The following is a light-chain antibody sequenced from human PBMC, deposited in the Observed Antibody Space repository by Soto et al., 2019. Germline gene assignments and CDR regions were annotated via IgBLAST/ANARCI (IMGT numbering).Light chain of an antibody. CDR3: LQHNTYPYT. CDR1: QGISNL. V-gene: IGKV1-17*01. J-gene: IGKJ2*01. CDR2: AAS. Sequence: DIQMTQSPSSLSASVGDRVTITCRASQGISNLLGWFQHKPGKAPKRLIYAASSLQGGVPSRFSGSGSGTEFTLTITGLQPEDFADYYCLQHNTYPYTFGQGTTVEIK.